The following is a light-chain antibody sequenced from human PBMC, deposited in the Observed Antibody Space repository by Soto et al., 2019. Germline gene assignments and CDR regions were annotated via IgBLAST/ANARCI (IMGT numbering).Light chain of an antibody. CDR3: QQYSTFWT. V-gene: IGKV1-5*01. CDR1: QHISGW. J-gene: IGKJ1*01. Sequence: DIQMTQSPSTLPASVGDRVTITCRASQHISGWLAWFQQRPGQVPKLLIFGASSLEGDVPTRFSGRGSGTEFTLSISSLQPDDIATYYCQQYSTFWTFGQGTKVDIK. CDR2: GAS.